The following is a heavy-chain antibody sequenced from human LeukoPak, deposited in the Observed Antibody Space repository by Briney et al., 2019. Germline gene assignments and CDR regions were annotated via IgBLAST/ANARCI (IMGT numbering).Heavy chain of an antibody. CDR3: AKEGATGDHLDY. CDR2: INQDGTEK. V-gene: IGHV3-7*03. Sequence: GGSLRLSCAASGFTFTTYWMSWVRQAPGKGLEWVANINQDGTEKYYVDSVKGRFTISRDDAKSSLYLQMNSLRAEDTAVYYCAKEGATGDHLDYWGQGTLVTVSS. D-gene: IGHD4-17*01. J-gene: IGHJ4*02. CDR1: GFTFTTYW.